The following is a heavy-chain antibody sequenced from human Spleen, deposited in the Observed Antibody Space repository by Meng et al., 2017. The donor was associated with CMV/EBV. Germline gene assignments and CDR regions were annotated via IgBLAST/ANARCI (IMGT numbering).Heavy chain of an antibody. D-gene: IGHD3-16*01. Sequence: SLACTVSGGSFSASYWSWIRQSPGKGLEWIDEINHSGGYNYNPSLKSRVAISVTASRNQLSLRLNSVTVADAGVYYCTRALPLGFDLWGRGTPVTVSS. J-gene: IGHJ2*01. V-gene: IGHV4-34*01. CDR1: GGSFSASY. CDR2: INHSGGY. CDR3: TRALPLGFDL.